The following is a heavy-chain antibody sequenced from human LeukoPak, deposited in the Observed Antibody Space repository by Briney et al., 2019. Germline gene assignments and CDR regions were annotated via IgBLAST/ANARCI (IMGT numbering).Heavy chain of an antibody. CDR3: ARSGQSGSSSWYH. D-gene: IGHD6-13*01. Sequence: ASVTVSCTASGYTFTGYYMHWVRQAPGQGLEWMGWINPNSGGTNYAQRFQGRVTMTRDTSISTAYMELSRLRSDDTAVYYCARSGQSGSSSWYHWGQGTLVTVSS. V-gene: IGHV1-2*02. CDR1: GYTFTGYY. CDR2: INPNSGGT. J-gene: IGHJ5*02.